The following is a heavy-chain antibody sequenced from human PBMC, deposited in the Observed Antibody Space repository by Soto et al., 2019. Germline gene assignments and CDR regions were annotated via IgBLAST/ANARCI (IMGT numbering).Heavy chain of an antibody. D-gene: IGHD2-2*01. Sequence: PGGSLRLSCADSGLTFRTYDISWVRQAPGKGLEWISYISRTGNTIYYADSVKGRFTISRDNAQNSLYLQMNSLRVGDTAVYYCVKFYAAIYYYGMDVWGQGTTVTVSS. V-gene: IGHV3-48*01. CDR1: GLTFRTYD. J-gene: IGHJ6*02. CDR3: VKFYAAIYYYGMDV. CDR2: ISRTGNTI.